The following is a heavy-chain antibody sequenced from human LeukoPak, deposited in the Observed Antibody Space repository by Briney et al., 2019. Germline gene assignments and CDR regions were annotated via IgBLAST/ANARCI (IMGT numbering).Heavy chain of an antibody. CDR2: SYYSGST. CDR3: AREGAYYYGSGSYYYYFDY. V-gene: IGHV4-39*07. J-gene: IGHJ4*02. Sequence: SETLSLTCTVSGGSISSSNYYWGWIRQPPGKGLEWIGSSYYSGSTNYNPSLKSRVTMSVDTSKNQFSLKLSSVTAADTAVYYCAREGAYYYGSGSYYYYFDYWGQGTLVTVSS. CDR1: GGSISSSNYY. D-gene: IGHD3-10*01.